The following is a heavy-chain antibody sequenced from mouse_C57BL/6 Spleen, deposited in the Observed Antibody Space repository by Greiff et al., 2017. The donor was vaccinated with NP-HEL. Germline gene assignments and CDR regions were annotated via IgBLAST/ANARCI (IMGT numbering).Heavy chain of an antibody. CDR3: ARGDSKAWFAY. Sequence: QVQLQQSGAELVKPGASVKLSCKASGYTFTSYWMHWVKQRPGQGLEWIGMIHPNSGSTNYNEKFKSKATLTVDKSSSTAYMQLSSLTSEDSAVYYCARGDSKAWFAYWGQGTLVTVSA. CDR1: GYTFTSYW. J-gene: IGHJ3*01. V-gene: IGHV1-64*01. D-gene: IGHD2-5*01. CDR2: IHPNSGST.